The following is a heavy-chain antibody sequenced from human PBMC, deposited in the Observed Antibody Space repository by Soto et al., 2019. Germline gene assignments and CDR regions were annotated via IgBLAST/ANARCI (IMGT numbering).Heavy chain of an antibody. D-gene: IGHD3-16*01. Sequence: SETLSLTCTVSGGSISSSSYYWGWIRQPPGKGLEWIGSIYYSGYTYYNPSLKSRVTISVDTSRNQFSLKLSSVTAADTAVYYFARHNRPLYVGNHYPIDAWGQWTTVT. V-gene: IGHV4-39*01. J-gene: IGHJ6*02. CDR1: GGSISSSSYY. CDR2: IYYSGYT. CDR3: ARHNRPLYVGNHYPIDA.